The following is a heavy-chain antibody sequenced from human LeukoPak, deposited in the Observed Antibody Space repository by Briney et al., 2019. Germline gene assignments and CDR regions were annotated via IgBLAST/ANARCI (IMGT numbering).Heavy chain of an antibody. CDR1: GFTFSSYG. V-gene: IGHV3-23*01. J-gene: IGHJ3*02. D-gene: IGHD6-19*01. CDR2: ISGSGGST. CDR3: AKEAGAAAGGFNAFDI. Sequence: GGSLRLSCAASGFTFSSYGMSWVRQAPGKGLEWVSAISGSGGSTYYADSVKGRFTISRDNSKNTLYLQMNSLRAEDTAVYYCAKEAGAAAGGFNAFDIWGQGTMVTVSS.